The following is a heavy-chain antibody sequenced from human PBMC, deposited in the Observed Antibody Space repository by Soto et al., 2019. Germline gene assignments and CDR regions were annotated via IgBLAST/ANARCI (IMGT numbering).Heavy chain of an antibody. CDR3: ARGDGDYEGYYYYYMDV. CDR2: ISSSGSTI. J-gene: IGHJ6*03. CDR1: GFTFSDYY. Sequence: QVQLVESGGGLVKPGGSLRLACAASGFTFSDYYMSWIRQAPGKGLEWVSYISSSGSTIYYAASVKGRFTISRDNAKNSRYRQMNRLRAEDTAVYYCARGDGDYEGYYYYYMDVWGKGTTVTVSS. D-gene: IGHD4-17*01. V-gene: IGHV3-11*01.